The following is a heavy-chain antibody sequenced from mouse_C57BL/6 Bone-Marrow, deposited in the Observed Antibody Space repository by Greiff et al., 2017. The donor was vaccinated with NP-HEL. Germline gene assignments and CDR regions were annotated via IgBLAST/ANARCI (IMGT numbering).Heavy chain of an antibody. CDR1: GYAFTNYL. V-gene: IGHV1-54*01. CDR3: ARGGIYYDYAWFAY. D-gene: IGHD2-4*01. CDR2: INPGGGGT. Sequence: VKLMESGAELVRPGTSVKVSCKASGYAFTNYLIEWVKQRPGQGLEWIGVINPGGGGTNYNEKFKGKATLTADKSSSTAYMQLSRLTSEDSAVYFCARGGIYYDYAWFAYWGQGTLVTVSA. J-gene: IGHJ3*01.